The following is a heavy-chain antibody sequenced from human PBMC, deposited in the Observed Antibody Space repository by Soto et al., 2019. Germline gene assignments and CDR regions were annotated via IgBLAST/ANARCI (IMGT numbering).Heavy chain of an antibody. V-gene: IGHV4-34*01. CDR3: ARGGRYYDILTGYYTPWEYYYGMDV. CDR1: GGSFSGYY. CDR2: INHSGST. Sequence: PSETLSLTCAVYGGSFSGYYWSWIRQPPGKGLEWIGEINHSGSTNYNPSLKSRVTISVDTSKNQFSLKLSSVTAADTAVYYCARGGRYYDILTGYYTPWEYYYGMDVWGQGTTVTVSS. D-gene: IGHD3-9*01. J-gene: IGHJ6*02.